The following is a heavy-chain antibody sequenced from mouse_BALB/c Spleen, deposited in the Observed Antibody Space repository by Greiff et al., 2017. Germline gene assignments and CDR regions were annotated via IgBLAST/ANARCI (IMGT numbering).Heavy chain of an antibody. D-gene: IGHD2-1*01. Sequence: EVKLMESGPGLVKPSQSLSLTCSVTGYSITSGYYWNWIRQFPGNKLEWMGYISYDGSNNYNPSLKNRISITRDTSKNQFFLKLNSVTTEDTATYYCARFGNYDYAMDYWGQGTSVTVSS. J-gene: IGHJ4*01. CDR2: ISYDGSN. V-gene: IGHV3-6*02. CDR3: ARFGNYDYAMDY. CDR1: GYSITSGYY.